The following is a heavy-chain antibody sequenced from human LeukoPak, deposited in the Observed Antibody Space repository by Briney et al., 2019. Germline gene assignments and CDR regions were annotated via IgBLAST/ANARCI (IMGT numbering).Heavy chain of an antibody. V-gene: IGHV3-21*01. J-gene: IGHJ4*02. D-gene: IGHD2-2*01. CDR2: ISRTSRYI. CDR1: GFTFSSYS. CDR3: AIDFCSTTSCLDY. Sequence: GSLRLSCAASGFTFSSYSMNWVRQAPGKGLEWVSCISRTSRYIYYADSVKGRFTISRDDSKNTLYLQMNSLRGDDTAFYYCAIDFCSTTSCLDYWGQGTLVTVSS.